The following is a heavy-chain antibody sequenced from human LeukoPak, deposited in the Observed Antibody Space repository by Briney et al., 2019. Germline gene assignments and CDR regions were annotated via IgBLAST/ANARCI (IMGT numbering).Heavy chain of an antibody. D-gene: IGHD4-17*01. Sequence: PSETLSLTCTVSGGSISSYYWSWIRQPPGKGLEWIGYFYYSGSTNYNPSLKSRVTISVDTSKNQFSLKLSSVTAADTAVYYCARARYGDYRFDYWGQGTLVTVSS. CDR3: ARARYGDYRFDY. J-gene: IGHJ4*02. CDR2: FYYSGST. CDR1: GGSISSYY. V-gene: IGHV4-59*01.